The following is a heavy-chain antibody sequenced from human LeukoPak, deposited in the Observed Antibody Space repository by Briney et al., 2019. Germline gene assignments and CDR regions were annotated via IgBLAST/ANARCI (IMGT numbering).Heavy chain of an antibody. Sequence: GGSLRLSCVASGFTFRDHTMHWVRQAPGKGLEYVLGARKNGDNVYSAKSVKGRFSVSRDNSRNTLYLQMGSLRDEDMGVYYCARERYSPIVPDAFDLWGHGTMVTVSS. CDR3: ARERYSPIVPDAFDL. D-gene: IGHD6-13*01. J-gene: IGHJ3*01. V-gene: IGHV3-64*01. CDR2: ARKNGDNV. CDR1: GFTFRDHT.